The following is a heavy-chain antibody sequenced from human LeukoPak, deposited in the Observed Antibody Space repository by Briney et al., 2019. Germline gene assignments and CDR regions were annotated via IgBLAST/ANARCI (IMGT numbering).Heavy chain of an antibody. CDR2: INWNGGST. CDR1: GFTFDDYG. V-gene: IGHV3-20*04. CDR3: ARDRPSGFYFDS. J-gene: IGHJ4*02. D-gene: IGHD3-10*01. Sequence: GGSLRLSCVTSGFTFDDYGMSWVRQAPGKGLEWVSGINWNGGSTGYADSLQGRFTISRDNAKYSLYLQVYNLRAEDTAFYFCARDRPSGFYFDSWGQGTLVIVSS.